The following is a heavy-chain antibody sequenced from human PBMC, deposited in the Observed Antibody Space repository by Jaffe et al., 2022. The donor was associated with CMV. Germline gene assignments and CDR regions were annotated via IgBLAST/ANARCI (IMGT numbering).Heavy chain of an antibody. V-gene: IGHV3-15*01. Sequence: EVQLVESGGGLVKPGGSLRLSCAASGITFSNAWMSWVRQAPGKGLEWVGRIKSKTEGGTTDYAAPVKGRFTISRDDSKNTLYLQMNSLKTEDTAVYYCTTEGYPLTWGTKGVVYYFDYWGQGTLVTVSS. CDR1: GITFSNAW. CDR3: TTEGYPLTWGTKGVVYYFDY. CDR2: IKSKTEGGTT. D-gene: IGHD3-3*01. J-gene: IGHJ4*02.